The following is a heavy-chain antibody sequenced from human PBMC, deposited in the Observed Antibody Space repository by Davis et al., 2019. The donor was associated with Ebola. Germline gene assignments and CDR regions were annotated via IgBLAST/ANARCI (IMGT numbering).Heavy chain of an antibody. V-gene: IGHV3-23*01. CDR3: AKSGLSFGVVKYHYGMDV. CDR2: ISGSGGST. CDR1: VITFSSYA. D-gene: IGHD3-3*01. J-gene: IGHJ6*04. Sequence: PGGSLRLSCTDSVITFSSYAMTWVRQAPGKGLEWVSAISGSGGSTYYADSVKGRFTIPRDNSKKTPYLQMNSLRAEDTAVYYCAKSGLSFGVVKYHYGMDVWGKGTTVTVSS.